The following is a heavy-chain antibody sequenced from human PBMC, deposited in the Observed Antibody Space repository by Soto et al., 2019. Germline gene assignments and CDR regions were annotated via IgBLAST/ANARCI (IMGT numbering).Heavy chain of an antibody. CDR2: FDPEDGET. D-gene: IGHD1-26*01. CDR1: GYTLTELS. V-gene: IGHV1-24*01. CDR3: ATIVGALYNWFDP. Sequence: ASVKVSCKDSGYTLTELSMHWVRQAPGKGLEWMGGFDPEDGETIYAQKFQGRVTMTEDTSTDTAYMELSSLRSEDTAVYYCATIVGALYNWFDPWGQGTLVTVSS. J-gene: IGHJ5*02.